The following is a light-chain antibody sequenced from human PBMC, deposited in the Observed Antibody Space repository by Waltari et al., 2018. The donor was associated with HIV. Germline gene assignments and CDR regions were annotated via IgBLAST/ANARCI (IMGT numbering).Light chain of an antibody. J-gene: IGLJ1*01. Sequence: HYVLTQPLSVAAGPRQRVPTPVSGSSSNLGNNGVNWYQQLPGKAPKLLIYYDDLLPSGVSDRFSGSKSGTSASLAISGLQSADEADYYCAAWDDSLNGYVFGTGTKVTVL. CDR1: SSNLGNNG. CDR3: AAWDDSLNGYV. V-gene: IGLV1-36*01. CDR2: YDD.